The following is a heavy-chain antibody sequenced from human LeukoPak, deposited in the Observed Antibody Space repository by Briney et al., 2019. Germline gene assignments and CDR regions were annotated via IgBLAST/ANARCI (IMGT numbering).Heavy chain of an antibody. Sequence: GASVKVSCKASGGTFSSYAISWVRQAPGQGLEWMGGIIPIFGTANYAQKFQGRVTITTDESTSTAYMELSSLRSEDTAVYYCARGSSSWYQTGSWFDPWGQGTLVTVSS. D-gene: IGHD6-13*01. CDR1: GGTFSSYA. J-gene: IGHJ5*02. CDR3: ARGSSSWYQTGSWFDP. CDR2: IIPIFGTA. V-gene: IGHV1-69*05.